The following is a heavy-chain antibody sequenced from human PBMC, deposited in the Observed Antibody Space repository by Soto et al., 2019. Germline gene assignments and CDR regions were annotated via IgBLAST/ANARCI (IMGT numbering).Heavy chain of an antibody. CDR2: IYSGGST. CDR3: ARSAPVSSDFDY. J-gene: IGHJ4*02. Sequence: GGSLRLSCAASGFTVSSNYVSWVRQAPGKGLEWVSVIYSGGSTYYADSVKGRFTISRDNSKNTLYLQMNSLRAEDTAVYYCARSAPVSSDFDYWGEGILVTVFS. V-gene: IGHV3-66*01. CDR1: GFTVSSNY. D-gene: IGHD3-16*01.